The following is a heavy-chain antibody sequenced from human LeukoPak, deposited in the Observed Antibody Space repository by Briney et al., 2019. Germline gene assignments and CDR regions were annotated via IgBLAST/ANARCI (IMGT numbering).Heavy chain of an antibody. J-gene: IGHJ4*02. CDR1: GGSFSGYY. V-gene: IGHV4-34*01. D-gene: IGHD3-22*01. Sequence: SETLSLTCAVYGGSFSGYYCGCSRQPPGKGLEWVGEINNIGSTNYKPSLKSRVTISVYTSKNQCSLKLSSVTAADTAVYYCARGVGYYYDSSDFDYWGRGTQVTVCS. CDR3: ARGVGYYYDSSDFDY. CDR2: INNIGST.